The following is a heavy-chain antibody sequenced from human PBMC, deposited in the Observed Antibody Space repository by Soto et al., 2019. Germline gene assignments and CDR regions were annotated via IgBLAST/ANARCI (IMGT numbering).Heavy chain of an antibody. V-gene: IGHV1-18*01. J-gene: IGHJ6*02. Sequence: QVQLVQSGGEVKKPGASVKVSCKASGYSFINFGINWVRQAPGQGLEWMGWVNTYSGHTKNAQKFQGRVIMTTDKSKNTVDMYVRGLRSDHTVVYYFARDSREVVGGKCPVSYCMDVWGQGPTVTVSS. CDR1: GYSFINFG. CDR2: VNTYSGHT. CDR3: ARDSREVVGGKCPVSYCMDV. D-gene: IGHD3-10*01.